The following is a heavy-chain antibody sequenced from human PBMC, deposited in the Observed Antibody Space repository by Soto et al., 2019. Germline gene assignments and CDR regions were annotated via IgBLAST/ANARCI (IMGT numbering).Heavy chain of an antibody. CDR2: ISGSGGST. V-gene: IGHV3-23*01. J-gene: IGHJ4*02. D-gene: IGHD6-13*01. CDR3: AKDSGQQLVPPFDY. CDR1: GFTFSSYA. Sequence: TGGSLRLSCAASGFTFSSYAMSWVRQAPGKGLEWVSAISGSGGSTYYADSVKGRFTISRDNSKNTLYLQMNSLRADDTAVYYCAKDSGQQLVPPFDYWGQGTLVTVSS.